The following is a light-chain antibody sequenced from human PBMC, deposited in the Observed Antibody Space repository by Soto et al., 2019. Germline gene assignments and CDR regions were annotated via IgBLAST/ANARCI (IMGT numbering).Light chain of an antibody. CDR3: QQRGGWLPAIT. CDR1: QSVTNY. CDR2: DAS. J-gene: IGKJ5*01. V-gene: IGKV3-11*01. Sequence: DIVLTQSPATLSLYPGDRATLSCRASQSVTNYLVWYQQKSGQAPRLLIYDASSRATGIPARFSGSGSGTGFTLTISSLESEDFAVYYCQQRGGWLPAITFGQWTRLEIK.